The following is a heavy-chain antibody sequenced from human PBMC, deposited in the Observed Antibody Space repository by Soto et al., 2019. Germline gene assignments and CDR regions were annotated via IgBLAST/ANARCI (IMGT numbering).Heavy chain of an antibody. V-gene: IGHV4-61*01. Sequence: QVQLQESGPGLVKPSETLSLTCTVSGGSVSSSSYFWSWIRQPPGKGLEWIGYIYSSGSTNYNPSRKSRGTISLDTSKNQFSLKLNSVTPADTAVDYCARDDNYFDPWGQGTLVTVSS. CDR3: ARDDNYFDP. J-gene: IGHJ5*02. CDR1: GGSVSSSSYF. CDR2: IYSSGST.